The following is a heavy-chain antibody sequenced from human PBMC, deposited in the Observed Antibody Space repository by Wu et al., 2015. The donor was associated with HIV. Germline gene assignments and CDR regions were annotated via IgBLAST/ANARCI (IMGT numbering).Heavy chain of an antibody. CDR1: GGTFSSYA. V-gene: IGHV1-69*13. D-gene: IGHD5-18*01. CDR3: ARGEYSYGQVARGGFDY. Sequence: QVQLVQSGAEVKKPGSSVKVSCKASGGTFSSYAISWVRQAPGQGLEWMGRIIPIFGTANYAQKFQGRVTITADESTSTAYMELSSLRSEDTAVYYCARGEYSYGQVARGGFDYWGQGTLVTVSS. CDR2: IIPIFGTA. J-gene: IGHJ4*02.